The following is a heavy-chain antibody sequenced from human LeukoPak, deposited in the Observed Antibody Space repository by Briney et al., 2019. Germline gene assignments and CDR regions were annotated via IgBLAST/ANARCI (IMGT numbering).Heavy chain of an antibody. CDR3: AGGHAYEPHVFAI. Sequence: SETLSLTCTVSGGSISSYYRSWIRQPPGKGLEWIGRIYTSGSTNYNPSLTSRGTMSVDTSTNNFSLKLSSVTAADTAVYYYAGGHAYEPHVFAILGQGRKVSVSS. CDR1: GGSISSYY. V-gene: IGHV4-4*07. CDR2: IYTSGST. D-gene: IGHD3-16*01. J-gene: IGHJ3*02.